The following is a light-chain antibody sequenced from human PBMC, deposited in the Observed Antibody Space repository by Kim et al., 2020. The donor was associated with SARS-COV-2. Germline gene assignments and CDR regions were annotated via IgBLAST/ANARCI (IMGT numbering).Light chain of an antibody. CDR1: ALPEQY. V-gene: IGLV3-25*03. CDR3: QSADSTGTYV. CDR2: KDN. Sequence: SPGQTARNTCSGDALPEQYVYWYQQKAGQAPILIIYKDNERPSGIPERFSGSSSGTTVALTITGVQAEDEADYYCQSADSTGTYVFGTGTKVTVL. J-gene: IGLJ1*01.